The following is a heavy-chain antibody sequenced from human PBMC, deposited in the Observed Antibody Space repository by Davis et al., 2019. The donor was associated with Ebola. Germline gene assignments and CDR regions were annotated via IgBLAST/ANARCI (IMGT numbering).Heavy chain of an antibody. V-gene: IGHV7-4-1*02. CDR2: INTNTGNP. J-gene: IGHJ6*04. Sequence: ASVKVSCKASGYTFTSYAMNWVRQAPGQGLEWMGWINTNTGNPTYAQGFTGRFVFSLDTSVSTAYLQISSLKAEDTAVYYCAGSSTIPYHYYYGMDVWGKGTTVTVSS. CDR1: GYTFTSYA. CDR3: AGSSTIPYHYYYGMDV. D-gene: IGHD2-2*01.